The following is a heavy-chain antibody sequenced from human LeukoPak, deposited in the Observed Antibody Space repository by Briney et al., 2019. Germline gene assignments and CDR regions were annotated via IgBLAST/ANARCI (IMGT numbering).Heavy chain of an antibody. CDR1: GYTFTGYY. D-gene: IGHD3-3*01. J-gene: IGHJ5*02. CDR2: INPNSGGT. CDR3: ARPFGGDAGDWFDP. Sequence: ASVKVSRKASGYTFTGYYMHWVRQAPGQGLEWMGWINPNSGGTNHAQKFQGRVTMTRDTSISTAYMELSRLRSDDTAVYYCARPFGGDAGDWFDPWGQGTLVTVSS. V-gene: IGHV1-2*02.